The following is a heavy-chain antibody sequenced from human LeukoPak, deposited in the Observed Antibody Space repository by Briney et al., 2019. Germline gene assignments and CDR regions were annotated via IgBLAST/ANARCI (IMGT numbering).Heavy chain of an antibody. CDR3: ARERYGSGSYDY. D-gene: IGHD3-10*01. J-gene: IGHJ4*02. V-gene: IGHV4-61*01. CDR1: GGSVSSGSYH. CDR2: ISYSRST. Sequence: PSETLSLPCTVSGGSVSSGSYHWSWIRRPPGKGLERLGYISYSRSTNYNPSLKSRVTISVDTSKNQFSLKLSSVTAAETAVYYCARERYGSGSYDYWGQGTLVTVSS.